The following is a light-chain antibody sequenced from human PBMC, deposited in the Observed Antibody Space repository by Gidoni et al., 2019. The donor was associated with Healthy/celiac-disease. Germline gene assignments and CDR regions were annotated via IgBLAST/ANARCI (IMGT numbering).Light chain of an antibody. CDR3: LQDYNYPWT. Sequence: AIQLTQSPSSLSASVGDRVTIPCRASQGIRNDLGWYQQKPGKAPKILIYAASSLQSGVPSRFSGSGSGTDFTLTISSLQPEDFATYDCLQDYNYPWTFGQGTKVEIK. CDR2: AAS. V-gene: IGKV1-6*01. J-gene: IGKJ1*01. CDR1: QGIRND.